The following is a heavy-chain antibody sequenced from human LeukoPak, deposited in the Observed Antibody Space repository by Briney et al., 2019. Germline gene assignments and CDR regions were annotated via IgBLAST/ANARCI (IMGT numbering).Heavy chain of an antibody. Sequence: SETLSLTCTVSGVSISSYYWSWIRQPPGKGLEWIGYIYSNGSTNSNPSLKSRVTISVDTSKSQFSLKMTSVTAADTAVYYCARVGEDYYDSSGYYYYFDYWGQGTLVTVSS. CDR2: IYSNGST. D-gene: IGHD3-22*01. CDR1: GVSISSYY. J-gene: IGHJ4*02. V-gene: IGHV4-4*09. CDR3: ARVGEDYYDSSGYYYYFDY.